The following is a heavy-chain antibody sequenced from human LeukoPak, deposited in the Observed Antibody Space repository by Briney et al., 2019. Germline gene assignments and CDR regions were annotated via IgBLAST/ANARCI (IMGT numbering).Heavy chain of an antibody. J-gene: IGHJ4*02. V-gene: IGHV3-11*06. CDR3: ARGNFDWLLPFDY. CDR2: ISSSSSYT. CDR1: GFTFSDYY. Sequence: GGSLRLSCAASGFTFSDYYMSWIRQAPGKGLEWVSYISSSSSYTNYADSVKGRFTISRDNAKNSPYLQMNSLRAEDTAVYYCARGNFDWLLPFDYWGQGTLVTVSS. D-gene: IGHD3-9*01.